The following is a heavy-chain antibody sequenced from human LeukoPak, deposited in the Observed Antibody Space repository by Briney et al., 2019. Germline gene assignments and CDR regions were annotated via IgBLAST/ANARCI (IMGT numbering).Heavy chain of an antibody. Sequence: ASVKVSCKASGYTFTSYYMHWVRQAPGQGLEWKGIINPSGVSTSYAQKFQGRVTMTRDTSTSTVYMELSSLRSEDTAVYYCARERAGIFGVVISNYFDHWGQGAMVTVSS. D-gene: IGHD3-3*01. J-gene: IGHJ3*01. CDR2: INPSGVST. V-gene: IGHV1-46*01. CDR3: ARERAGIFGVVISNYFDH. CDR1: GYTFTSYY.